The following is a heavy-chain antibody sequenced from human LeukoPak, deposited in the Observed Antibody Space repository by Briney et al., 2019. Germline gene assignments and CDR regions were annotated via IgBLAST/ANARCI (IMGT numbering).Heavy chain of an antibody. J-gene: IGHJ6*03. CDR1: GLTSSNYW. CDR3: ARGMLSRAGYHWYYYMDV. D-gene: IGHD3-16*01. CDR2: IDSVGSST. V-gene: IGHV3-74*01. Sequence: SGGSLRLSCAASGLTSSNYWMHWVRQVPGKGRVWVSRIDSVGSSTLHADSVKGRFTVTRDNAENTLYLQMSSLRGEATAVYYCARGMLSRAGYHWYYYMDVWGKGATVTVSS.